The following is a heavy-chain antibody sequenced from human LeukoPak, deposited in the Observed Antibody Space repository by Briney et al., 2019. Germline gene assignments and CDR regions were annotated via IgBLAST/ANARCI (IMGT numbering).Heavy chain of an antibody. V-gene: IGHV4-34*01. CDR2: INHSGST. CDR3: ARNTKRYSYGLKYNWFDP. D-gene: IGHD5-18*01. Sequence: SETLSLTCAVYGGSFSGYYWSWIRQPPGKGLEWIGEINHSGSTNYNPSLKSRVTISVDTSKNQFSLKLSSVTAADTAVYYCARNTKRYSYGLKYNWFDPWGQGTLVTVSS. CDR1: GGSFSGYY. J-gene: IGHJ5*02.